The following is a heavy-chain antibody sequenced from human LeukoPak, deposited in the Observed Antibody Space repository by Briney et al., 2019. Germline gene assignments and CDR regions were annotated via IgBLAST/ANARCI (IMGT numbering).Heavy chain of an antibody. CDR2: IWYDGSNK. Sequence: GRSLRLSCAASGFTFSSYGMHWVRQAPGKGLEWVAVIWYDGSNKYYADSVKGRFTISRDNSKNTLYLQMSSLRAEDTAVYYCARSPPSYYYDSGGYSYDHWGQGTLVTVSS. CDR1: GFTFSSYG. V-gene: IGHV3-33*01. J-gene: IGHJ5*02. CDR3: ARSPPSYYYDSGGYSYDH. D-gene: IGHD3-22*01.